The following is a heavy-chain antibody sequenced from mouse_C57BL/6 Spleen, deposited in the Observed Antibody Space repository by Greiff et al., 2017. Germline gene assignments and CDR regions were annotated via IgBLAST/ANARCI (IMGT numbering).Heavy chain of an antibody. V-gene: IGHV1-53*01. J-gene: IGHJ1*03. CDR1: GYTFTSYW. Sequence: VQLQQPGTELVKPGASVKLSCKASGYTFTSYWMHWVKQRPGQGLEWIGNINPSNGGTNYNEKFKSKATLTVDKSSSTAYMQLSSLTSEDSAVYYCARGGEGGTGYFDVWGTGTTVTVSS. D-gene: IGHD2-14*01. CDR2: INPSNGGT. CDR3: ARGGEGGTGYFDV.